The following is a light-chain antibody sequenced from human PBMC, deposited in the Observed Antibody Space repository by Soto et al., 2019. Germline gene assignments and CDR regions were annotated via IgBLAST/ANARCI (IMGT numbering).Light chain of an antibody. CDR3: QQYNSFSIT. J-gene: IGKJ5*01. V-gene: IGKV1-5*03. Sequence: DVQMTQSPSTLSASVGDRVTITCRASQSISSWLAWYQQKPGKAPKLLIYKASSLESGVPSRFSGSGSGTEFTLTISSLQHDDFATYYCQQYNSFSITFGQGTRWRL. CDR1: QSISSW. CDR2: KAS.